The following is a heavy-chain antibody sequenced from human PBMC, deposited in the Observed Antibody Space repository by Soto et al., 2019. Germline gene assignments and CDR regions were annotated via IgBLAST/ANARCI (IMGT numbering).Heavy chain of an antibody. CDR2: ISEGGDNK. Sequence: EVQLLESGGGSAQPGGSLRLSCAASGFSFSSSAMSWVRQAPGKGLEWVSAISEGGDNKFYADSVKGRFTISRENSNNALYLQMDTLRAEDTALYFCAKGGYTYGLDPWGQGTLVTVSS. CDR3: AKGGYTYGLDP. J-gene: IGHJ5*02. CDR1: GFSFSSSA. D-gene: IGHD5-18*01. V-gene: IGHV3-23*01.